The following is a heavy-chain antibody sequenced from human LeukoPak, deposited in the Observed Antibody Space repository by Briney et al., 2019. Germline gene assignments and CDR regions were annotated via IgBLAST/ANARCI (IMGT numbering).Heavy chain of an antibody. J-gene: IGHJ3*02. CDR1: GFTFNTYT. D-gene: IGHD6-19*01. CDR2: VSGSSGII. CDR3: ARGMSSGRYAVDI. V-gene: IGHV3-48*01. Sequence: GGSLRLSCAASGFTFNTYTMNWVRQAAGKGLEWVSYVSGSSGIIDYADSVRGRFTISRDNAKNSLYLQMNSLRAEDTAVYYCARGMSSGRYAVDIWGQGTMVTVSS.